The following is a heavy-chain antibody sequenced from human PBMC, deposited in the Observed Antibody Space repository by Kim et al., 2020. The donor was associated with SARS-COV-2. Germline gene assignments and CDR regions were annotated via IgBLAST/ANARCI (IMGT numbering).Heavy chain of an antibody. V-gene: IGHV4-39*01. CDR3: ARLQVYYDRSGYYFDY. Sequence: CPKSRVTISVETSKNQFSLKQSSVTAADTAVYYCARLQVYYDRSGYYFDYWGQGTLVTVSS. D-gene: IGHD3-22*01. J-gene: IGHJ4*02.